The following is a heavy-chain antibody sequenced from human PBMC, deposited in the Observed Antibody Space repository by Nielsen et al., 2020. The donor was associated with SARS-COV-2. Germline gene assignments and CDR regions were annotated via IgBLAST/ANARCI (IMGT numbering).Heavy chain of an antibody. CDR1: GFTFSNNA. CDR3: ARDHEYDFRSGYSHFDY. CDR2: ISGSGVTT. D-gene: IGHD3-3*01. J-gene: IGHJ4*02. V-gene: IGHV3-23*01. Sequence: GGSLRLSCAASGFTFSNNAMNWVRQAPGKGLEWVSGISGSGVTTEYAASVKGRFTISRDNSKNTLFLQMNSLRAEDTAVYYCARDHEYDFRSGYSHFDYWGQGTLVTVSS.